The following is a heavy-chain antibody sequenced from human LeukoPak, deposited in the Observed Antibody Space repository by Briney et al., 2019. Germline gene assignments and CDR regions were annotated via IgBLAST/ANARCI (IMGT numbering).Heavy chain of an antibody. D-gene: IGHD3-16*01. V-gene: IGHV4-34*01. J-gene: IGHJ3*02. CDR1: GGSIRDYQ. CDR3: ARGGLTGAFDI. CDR2: INHSGST. Sequence: PSETLSLTCAVSGGSIRDYQWSWIRQPPGKGLEWIGEINHSGSTNYNPSLKSRVTISVDTSKNQFSLKLSSVTAADTAVYYCARGGLTGAFDIWGQGTMVTVSS.